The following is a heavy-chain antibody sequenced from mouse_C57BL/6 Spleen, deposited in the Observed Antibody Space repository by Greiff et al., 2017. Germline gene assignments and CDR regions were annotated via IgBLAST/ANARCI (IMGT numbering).Heavy chain of an antibody. D-gene: IGHD4-1*01. CDR1: GFSLTSYG. CDR3: ARELGRGAMDD. J-gene: IGHJ4*01. V-gene: IGHV2-6*01. Sequence: QVQLKQSGPGLVAPSQSLSITCTVSGFSLTSYGVDWVRQSPGKGLEWLGVIWGVGSTNYNSALISRLSISAENSKSHVFLKMHRLQTYDTAMYYCARELGRGAMDDWGQGTSVTVSS. CDR2: IWGVGST.